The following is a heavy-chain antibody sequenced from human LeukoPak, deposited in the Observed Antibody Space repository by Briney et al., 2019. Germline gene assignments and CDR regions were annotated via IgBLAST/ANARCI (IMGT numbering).Heavy chain of an antibody. CDR1: GDSISNNRYY. Sequence: PSETLSLTCTVSGDSISNNRYYWGWVRQSPGKGLEWIGYIYHSGTTSYNPSLKSRVTISVDTSKNQFSLKLSSVTAADTAVYYCARVYYSSSYDYWYFDLWGRGTLVTVSS. V-gene: IGHV4-39*07. CDR2: IYHSGTT. CDR3: ARVYYSSSYDYWYFDL. D-gene: IGHD6-13*01. J-gene: IGHJ2*01.